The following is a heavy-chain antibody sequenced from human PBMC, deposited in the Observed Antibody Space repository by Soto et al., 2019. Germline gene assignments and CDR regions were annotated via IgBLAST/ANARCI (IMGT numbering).Heavy chain of an antibody. D-gene: IGHD3-22*01. V-gene: IGHV1-3*01. Sequence: ALVKVSCKASGYAFTSYAMHWVRQAPGQRLEWMGWINAGNGNTKYSQKFQGRVTITRDTSASTAYMELSSLRSEDTAVYYCARDRDLYYYDSSGYLFGHWGQGTLVTVSS. CDR2: INAGNGNT. CDR3: ARDRDLYYYDSSGYLFGH. CDR1: GYAFTSYA. J-gene: IGHJ4*02.